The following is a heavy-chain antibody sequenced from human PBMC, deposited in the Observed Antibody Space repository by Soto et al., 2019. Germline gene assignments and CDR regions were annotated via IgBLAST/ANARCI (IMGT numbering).Heavy chain of an antibody. V-gene: IGHV3-23*01. D-gene: IGHD6-19*01. Sequence: QLLESGGGLVQPGGSLRISCAASGFTFSNSAMSWVRQAPGKGLEWVSALTSDGIGTYYTDSVRGRFTISRDNSKNILYLQMNNRRAEDTAMYYCSNSRAVVGKVDFGYWGRGTLVTVSS. J-gene: IGHJ4*02. CDR3: SNSRAVVGKVDFGY. CDR1: GFTFSNSA. CDR2: LTSDGIGT.